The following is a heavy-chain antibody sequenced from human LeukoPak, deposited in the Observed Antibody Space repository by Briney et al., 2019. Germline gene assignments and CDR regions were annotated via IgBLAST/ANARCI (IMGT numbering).Heavy chain of an antibody. CDR3: TKGRITTMLRCPFDY. CDR1: GITFSNYV. D-gene: IGHD5-18*01. CDR2: ISGSGTAT. J-gene: IGHJ4*02. V-gene: IGHV3-23*01. Sequence: GGSLRLSCAASGITFSNYVMNWVRQAPGKGLDWVSSISGSGTATYYADSVKGRFTISRDNSKNTLYLQMNSLRAEDTAVYYCTKGRITTMLRCPFDYWGQGTLVIVSS.